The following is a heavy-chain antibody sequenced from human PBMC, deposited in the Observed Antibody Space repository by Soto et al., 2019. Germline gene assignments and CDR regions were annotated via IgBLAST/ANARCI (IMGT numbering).Heavy chain of an antibody. D-gene: IGHD6-19*01. CDR1: GFTFSSYA. Sequence: QVQLVESGGGVVQPGRSLRLSCAASGFTFSSYAMHWVRQAPGKGLEGVAVISYDGSNKYYADSVKGRFTISRDNSKNTLYLQMNSLRAEDTAVYYCARVPGIAVAGLSGAFDIWGQGTMVTVSS. CDR3: ARVPGIAVAGLSGAFDI. J-gene: IGHJ3*02. V-gene: IGHV3-30-3*01. CDR2: ISYDGSNK.